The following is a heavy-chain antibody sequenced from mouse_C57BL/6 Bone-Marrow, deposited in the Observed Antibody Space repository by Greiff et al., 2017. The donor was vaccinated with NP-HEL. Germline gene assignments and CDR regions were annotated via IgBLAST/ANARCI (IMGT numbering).Heavy chain of an antibody. Sequence: VQLQQSGGGLVKPGGSLKLSCAASGFTFSDYGMHWVRQAPEKGLEWVAYISSGSSTIYYADTVKGRFTITRDNAKNTLFLQMTSLRSEDTAMYYCARPSGRGAFDYWGQGTTLTVSS. J-gene: IGHJ2*01. D-gene: IGHD1-1*01. CDR2: ISSGSSTI. CDR3: ARPSGRGAFDY. CDR1: GFTFSDYG. V-gene: IGHV5-17*01.